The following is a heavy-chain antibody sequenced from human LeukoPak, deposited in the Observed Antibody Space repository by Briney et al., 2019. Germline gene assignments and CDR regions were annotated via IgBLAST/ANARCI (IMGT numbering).Heavy chain of an antibody. J-gene: IGHJ6*02. Sequence: GGSLRLSCAASGFTFSSYWMSWVRQAPGKGLEWVANIKQDGSEKYYVDSVKGRFTISRDNAKNSLYLQMNSLRAEDTALYYRARSPAGPNYYGMDVWGQGTTVTVSS. V-gene: IGHV3-7*01. D-gene: IGHD1-14*01. CDR1: GFTFSSYW. CDR2: IKQDGSEK. CDR3: ARSPAGPNYYGMDV.